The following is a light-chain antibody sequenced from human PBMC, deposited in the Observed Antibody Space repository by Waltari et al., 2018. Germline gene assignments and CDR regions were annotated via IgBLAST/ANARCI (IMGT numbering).Light chain of an antibody. V-gene: IGLV1-40*01. CDR3: QSYDTSLSVV. CDR1: GSNLGAGSD. J-gene: IGLJ2*01. CDR2: GTS. Sequence: QSVLTQPPSVSGAPGQRVSISCTGSGSNLGAGSDFHWYQQHPGKAPKPLIYGTSTRPPGVPDRFFGSQSGTSASLAITALQAEDEAEYYCQSYDTSLSVVFGGGTKLTVL.